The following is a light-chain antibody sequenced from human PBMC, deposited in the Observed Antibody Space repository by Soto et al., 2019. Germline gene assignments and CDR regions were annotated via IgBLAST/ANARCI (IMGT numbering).Light chain of an antibody. J-gene: IGKJ1*01. CDR1: QSVRSSH. CDR2: GTS. V-gene: IGKV3-20*01. CDR3: QQYDYPSRP. Sequence: EIVLTQSPGTLSLSPGERATLSCRASQSVRSSHLAWYQQKPGQAPRLLIYGTSSRATGIPDRFSGSGSGTDFTLTISRLEPEEFAVYYCQQYDYPSRPFGQGTKVEIK.